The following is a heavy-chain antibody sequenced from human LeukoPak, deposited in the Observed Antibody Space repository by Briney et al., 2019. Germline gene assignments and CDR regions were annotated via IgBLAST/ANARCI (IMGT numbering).Heavy chain of an antibody. D-gene: IGHD1-26*01. V-gene: IGHV3-73*01. Sequence: GGTLRLSCAASGFTFSSYGMSWVRQASGKGLEWVGRIRNKANSYATAYAASVKGRFTISRDDSKNTAYLQMNSLKTEDTAVYYCTIKVGATYPRAFDIWGQGTMVTVSS. J-gene: IGHJ3*02. CDR1: GFTFSSYG. CDR2: IRNKANSYAT. CDR3: TIKVGATYPRAFDI.